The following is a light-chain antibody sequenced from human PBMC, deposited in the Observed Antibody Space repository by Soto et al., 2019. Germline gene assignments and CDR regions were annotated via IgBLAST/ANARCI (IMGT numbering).Light chain of an antibody. J-gene: IGKJ5*01. V-gene: IGKV3-15*01. Sequence: EIVVTQSPATLSVSPGERATLSCRASQSVGNKVAWYQHKPGQTPRLIIYDISTRAAGVPARFSGSGYGTDFTLTISSLQSEDFAVYYCQQYNIWRSITFGQGRRLEVK. CDR3: QQYNIWRSIT. CDR1: QSVGNK. CDR2: DIS.